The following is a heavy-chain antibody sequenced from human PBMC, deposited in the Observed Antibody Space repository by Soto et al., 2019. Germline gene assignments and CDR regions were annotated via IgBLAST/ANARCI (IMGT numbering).Heavy chain of an antibody. D-gene: IGHD3-3*01. CDR1: GYTFTSYG. CDR2: ISPSGGNT. J-gene: IGHJ6*03. Sequence: ASVKVSCKASGYTFTSYGISWVRQAPGQGLEWMGIISPSGGNTNYAQKLQGRVTMTRDTSTSTVYMELSSLRSEDTAVYYCARDDFWSGYYANYYMDVWGKGTTVTVSS. V-gene: IGHV1-46*03. CDR3: ARDDFWSGYYANYYMDV.